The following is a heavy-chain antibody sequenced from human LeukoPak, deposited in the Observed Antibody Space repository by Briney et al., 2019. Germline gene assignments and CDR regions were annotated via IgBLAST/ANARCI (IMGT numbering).Heavy chain of an antibody. Sequence: ASVKVSCKTSGYTFSDYYIHWIRQAPGQGLEWVGWINPNSGDTDYAQKFQGRVTVTRDTSISTAYMELGRLRSDDTAVYYCAREENSGWSHDYWGQGTLVTVSS. CDR2: INPNSGDT. CDR3: AREENSGWSHDY. CDR1: GYTFSDYY. J-gene: IGHJ4*02. V-gene: IGHV1-2*02. D-gene: IGHD6-19*01.